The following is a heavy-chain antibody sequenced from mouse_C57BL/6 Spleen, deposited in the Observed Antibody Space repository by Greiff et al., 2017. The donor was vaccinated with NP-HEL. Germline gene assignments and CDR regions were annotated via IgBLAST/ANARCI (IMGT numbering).Heavy chain of an antibody. Sequence: QVQLQQSGPELVKPGALVKISCKASGYAFSSSWMNWVKQRPGKGLEWIGRIYPGDGDTNYNGKFKGKATLTADKSSSTAYMQLSSLTSEDSAVYFCARWDYYGSPFDYWGQGTTLTVSS. CDR1: GYAFSSSW. CDR2: IYPGDGDT. J-gene: IGHJ2*01. V-gene: IGHV1-82*01. CDR3: ARWDYYGSPFDY. D-gene: IGHD1-1*01.